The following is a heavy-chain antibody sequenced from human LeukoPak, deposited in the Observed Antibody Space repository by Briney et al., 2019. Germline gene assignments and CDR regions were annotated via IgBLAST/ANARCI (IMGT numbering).Heavy chain of an antibody. J-gene: IGHJ2*01. CDR1: GFTFSSYG. V-gene: IGHV3-30*03. CDR3: ARRQQLLLDL. CDR2: ISYDGSNK. Sequence: GGSLRLSCAASGFTFSSYGMHWVRQAPGKGLEWVAVISYDGSNKYYADSVKGRFTISRDNSKNTLYLQMNSLRAEDTAVYYCARRQQLLLDLWGRGTLVTVPS. D-gene: IGHD6-6*01.